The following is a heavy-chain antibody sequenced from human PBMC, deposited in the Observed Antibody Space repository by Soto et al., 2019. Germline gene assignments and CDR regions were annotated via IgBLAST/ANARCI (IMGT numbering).Heavy chain of an antibody. J-gene: IGHJ6*02. CDR3: ANDIVVVPAAIPGGYYYYGMDV. V-gene: IGHV1-69*01. CDR2: IIPIFGTA. D-gene: IGHD2-2*02. Sequence: QVQLVQSGAEVKKPGSSVKVSCKASGGTFSSYAISWVRQAPGQGLEWMGGIIPIFGTANYAQKFQGRVTIIADESTSTAYMELSSLRSEDTAVYYCANDIVVVPAAIPGGYYYYGMDVWGQGTTVTVSS. CDR1: GGTFSSYA.